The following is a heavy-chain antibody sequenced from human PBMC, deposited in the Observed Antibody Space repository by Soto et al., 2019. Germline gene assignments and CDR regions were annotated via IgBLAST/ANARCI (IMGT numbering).Heavy chain of an antibody. CDR3: VRSKGGYSYGTPFDY. Sequence: ESVGALVQPGRSLRLSCAASGFTFDDYAMYWVRQVLGKGLEWVSSISWNSGNIGYADSVKGRFTTSRDNAENSVYLQMNTLRPEDTALYYCVRSKGGYSYGTPFDYCGQGTLVTGSS. CDR2: ISWNSGNI. V-gene: IGHV3-9*01. CDR1: GFTFDDYA. J-gene: IGHJ4*02. D-gene: IGHD5-18*01.